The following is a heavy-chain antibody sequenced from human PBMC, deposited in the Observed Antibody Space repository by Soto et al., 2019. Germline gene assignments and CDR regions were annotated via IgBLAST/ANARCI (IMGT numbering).Heavy chain of an antibody. J-gene: IGHJ5*02. D-gene: IGHD1-1*01. CDR3: ARVRANDFTSSSSTTFDP. CDR1: GFTFKMYD. CDR2: IGTLRDT. V-gene: IGHV3-13*01. Sequence: DVQLVESGGGLVQPGGSLTLSCAASGFTFKMYDMYWVRQAPGKGLEWVSGIGTLRDTYYAASVAGRFTISRDNGRKSVYLQMSTLRAEDTAVYFCARVRANDFTSSSSTTFDPWGRGALVSVSS.